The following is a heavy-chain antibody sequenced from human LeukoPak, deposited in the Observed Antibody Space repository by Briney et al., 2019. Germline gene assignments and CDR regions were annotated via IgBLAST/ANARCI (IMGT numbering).Heavy chain of an antibody. Sequence: PSETLSLTCTVSGVSISSYFWSYIRQPAGKGLEWIGRIHTTGSTNYNPSLKSRVTMSEDTSKNQFSLKLTSVTAADTAVYYCARGAYYYGSGNLYFDYWGQGTLVTVSS. V-gene: IGHV4-4*07. CDR3: ARGAYYYGSGNLYFDY. CDR1: GVSISSYF. J-gene: IGHJ4*02. CDR2: IHTTGST. D-gene: IGHD3-10*01.